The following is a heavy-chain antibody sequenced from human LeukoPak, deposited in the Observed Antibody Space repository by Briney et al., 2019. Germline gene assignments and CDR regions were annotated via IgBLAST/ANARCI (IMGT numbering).Heavy chain of an antibody. CDR3: AKAPGGIVGY. J-gene: IGHJ4*02. CDR1: GFTFSSYA. CDR2: INGGGGST. D-gene: IGHD3-16*01. V-gene: IGHV3-23*01. Sequence: GGSLRLSCAASGFTFSSYAMSWVRQAPGKGLEWVSAINGGGGSTYYADSVKGRFTISRDNSKNTLYLQMNSLRAEDTAVYYCAKAPGGIVGYWGQGTLVTVSS.